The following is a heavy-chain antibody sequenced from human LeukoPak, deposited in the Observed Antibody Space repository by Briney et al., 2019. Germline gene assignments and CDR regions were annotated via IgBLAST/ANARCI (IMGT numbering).Heavy chain of an antibody. D-gene: IGHD6-13*01. CDR1: GFTFSSYS. J-gene: IGHJ4*02. Sequence: GGSLRLSCAASGFTFSSYSMNWVRQAPGKGLEWVSSISTTSDYIYYADSLKGRLTISRDNAKNSLYLQMNSLRAEDTAVYYCVRGGIYSQGFDYWGQGTLVTVSS. CDR3: VRGGIYSQGFDY. CDR2: ISTTSDYI. V-gene: IGHV3-21*01.